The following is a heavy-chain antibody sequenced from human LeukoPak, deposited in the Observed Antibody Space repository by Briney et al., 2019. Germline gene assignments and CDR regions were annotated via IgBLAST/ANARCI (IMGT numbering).Heavy chain of an antibody. Sequence: GGSLRLSCAASGFTFSSYGMHWVRQAPGKGLEWVAVIWYDGSNKYYAASVKGRFTISRDNSKNTLYLQMNSLRAEDTAVYYCARGPAGWELLWVDFDYWGQGTLVTVSS. J-gene: IGHJ4*02. D-gene: IGHD1-26*01. CDR3: ARGPAGWELLWVDFDY. CDR1: GFTFSSYG. V-gene: IGHV3-33*01. CDR2: IWYDGSNK.